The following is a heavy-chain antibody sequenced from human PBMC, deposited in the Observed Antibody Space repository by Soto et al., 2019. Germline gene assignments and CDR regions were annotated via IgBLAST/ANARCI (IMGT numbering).Heavy chain of an antibody. D-gene: IGHD4-17*01. Sequence: QVQLVESGGGVVQPGRSLRLSCAASGFTFSSYGMHWVRQAPGKGLEWVAVIWYDGSNKYYADSVKGRFTISRDNSKNTLYLQMNSLRAEDTAVYYCASLGNINDYGDPNDAFDIWGQGTMVTVSS. V-gene: IGHV3-33*01. CDR3: ASLGNINDYGDPNDAFDI. CDR2: IWYDGSNK. CDR1: GFTFSSYG. J-gene: IGHJ3*02.